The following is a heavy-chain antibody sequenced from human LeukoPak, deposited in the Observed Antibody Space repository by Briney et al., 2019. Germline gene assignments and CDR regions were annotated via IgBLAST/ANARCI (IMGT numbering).Heavy chain of an antibody. CDR2: IYSGGST. V-gene: IGHV3-66*01. CDR1: GFTVSSNY. D-gene: IGHD5-12*01. CDR3: ARDASYGGYGY. Sequence: GGSLRLSCAASGFTVSSNYMSWVRQAPGRGLEWVSVIYSGGSTYYADSVKGRFTISRDNSKNTLYLQMNSLRAEDTAVYYCARDASYGGYGYWGQGTLVTVSS. J-gene: IGHJ4*02.